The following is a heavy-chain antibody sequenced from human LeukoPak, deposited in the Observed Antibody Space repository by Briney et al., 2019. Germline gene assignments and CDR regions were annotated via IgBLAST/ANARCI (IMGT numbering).Heavy chain of an antibody. CDR1: GYTFTSYG. V-gene: IGHV1-18*01. Sequence: ASVKVSCKASGYTFTSYGISWVRQAPGQGPEWMGWISAYNGNTNYAQKLQGRVTMTTDTSTSTAYMELRSLRSDDTAVYYCARDPPDYYDTSGSFDYWGQGTLVTVSS. CDR2: ISAYNGNT. D-gene: IGHD3-22*01. J-gene: IGHJ4*02. CDR3: ARDPPDYYDTSGSFDY.